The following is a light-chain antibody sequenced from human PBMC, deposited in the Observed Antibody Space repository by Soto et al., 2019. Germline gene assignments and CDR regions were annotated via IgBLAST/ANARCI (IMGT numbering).Light chain of an antibody. CDR1: QSISSW. V-gene: IGKV1-5*03. J-gene: IGKJ4*01. CDR3: QQENSYYT. Sequence: DIQMTQSAFALSASVGDRVTITCRASQSISSWLAWYQQKPGKAPKLLIYKASSLESGVPSRFSGSGSGTEFTLTIISQPADGLRAYSTQQENSYYTFAEGTRLDI. CDR2: KAS.